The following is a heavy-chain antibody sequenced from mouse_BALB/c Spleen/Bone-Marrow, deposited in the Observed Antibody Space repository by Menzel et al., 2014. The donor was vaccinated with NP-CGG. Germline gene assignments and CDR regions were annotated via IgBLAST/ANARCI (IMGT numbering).Heavy chain of an antibody. CDR3: ARLNYYGNLFV. J-gene: IGHJ1*01. CDR1: GFDFSRFW. V-gene: IGHV4-1*02. CDR2: INPDSSTI. Sequence: DVMLVESGGGLVQPGGSLKLSCAASGFDFSRFWMSWVRQAPGKGLEWIGEINPDSSTINYTPSLKDKFIISRDDAKNTLYLQMSKVRSEDTALYYCARLNYYGNLFVWGAGTTVTVSS. D-gene: IGHD1-1*01.